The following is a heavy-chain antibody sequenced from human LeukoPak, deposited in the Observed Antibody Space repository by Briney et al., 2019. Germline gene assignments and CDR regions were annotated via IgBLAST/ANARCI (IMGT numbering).Heavy chain of an antibody. CDR1: GGSISGYY. CDR2: IYYSGST. J-gene: IGHJ6*03. Sequence: PSETLSLTCTVSGGSISGYYWSWIRQPPGKGLEWIGYIYYSGSTNYNPSLKSRVTISVDTSKNQFSLKLSSVTAADTAVYYCARGKYSSFYPIGYYYYMDVWGKGTTVTVSS. CDR3: ARGKYSSFYPIGYYYYMDV. D-gene: IGHD6-6*01. V-gene: IGHV4-59*01.